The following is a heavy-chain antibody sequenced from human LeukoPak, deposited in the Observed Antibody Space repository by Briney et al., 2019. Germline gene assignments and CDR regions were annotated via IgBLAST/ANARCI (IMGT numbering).Heavy chain of an antibody. Sequence: SETLTLTCTVSGSSISPLYWSWIRQAPGKALEFIGYIYDSGAANYNPSLKSRVTLSVDTSKNQFSLKLTSVTAADTAVYYCARGGVAAKYYFDYWGQGTLVTVSS. J-gene: IGHJ4*02. CDR3: ARGGVAAKYYFDY. CDR1: GSSISPLY. D-gene: IGHD6-13*01. V-gene: IGHV4-59*11. CDR2: IYDSGAA.